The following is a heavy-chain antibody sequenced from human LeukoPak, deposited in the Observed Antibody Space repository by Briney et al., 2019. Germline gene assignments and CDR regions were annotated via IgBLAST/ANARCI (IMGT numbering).Heavy chain of an antibody. D-gene: IGHD2-15*01. CDR1: GGSISSGDYY. V-gene: IGHV4-30-4*01. CDR2: IYYSGST. CDR3: ARDSKWGYCSGGSCYSESGYYYYYGMDV. J-gene: IGHJ6*02. Sequence: SETLSLTCTVSGGSISSGDYYWSWIRQPPGKGLEWIGYIYYSGSTYYNPSLKSRVTISVDTSKNQFSLKLSSVTAADTAVYYCARDSKWGYCSGGSCYSESGYYYYYGMDVWGQGTTVTVSS.